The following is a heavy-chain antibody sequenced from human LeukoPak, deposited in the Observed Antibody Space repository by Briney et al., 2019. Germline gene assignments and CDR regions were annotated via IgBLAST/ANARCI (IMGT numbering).Heavy chain of an antibody. CDR1: GSNFSSHW. J-gene: IGHJ4*02. CDR3: ARGGQLGSLDY. CDR2: IKQDGSEK. V-gene: IGHV3-7*01. Sequence: GGSLRLSCAASGSNFSSHWMTWVRQAPGKGLEWLANIKQDGSEKYYVDSVKGRFTISRDDTKSSLILQMNGLRADDTALYYCARGGQLGSLDYWGQGTLVTVSS. D-gene: IGHD6-13*01.